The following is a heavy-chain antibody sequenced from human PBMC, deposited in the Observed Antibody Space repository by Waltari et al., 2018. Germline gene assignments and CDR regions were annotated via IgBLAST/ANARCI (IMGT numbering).Heavy chain of an antibody. D-gene: IGHD6-25*01. J-gene: IGHJ4*02. CDR2: INRDGSIT. CDR3: VLYSSDFLGDC. CDR1: GSPFRSYW. Sequence: EVQLVESGGGLVQPGGSLRLSCAASGSPFRSYWTYLVRQAPGKGLVSVSHINRDGSITNYVDSVKGRFTISRDNAKNTLFLQMNSLRAEDTAVYYCVLYSSDFLGDCWGQGTLVTVSS. V-gene: IGHV3-74*01.